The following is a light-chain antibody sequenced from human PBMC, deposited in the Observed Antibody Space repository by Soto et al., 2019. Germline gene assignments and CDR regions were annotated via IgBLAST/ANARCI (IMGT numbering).Light chain of an antibody. CDR3: QQYNSSPRT. CDR2: GAS. V-gene: IGKV3-20*01. J-gene: IGKJ1*01. CDR1: QSVSSNF. Sequence: EIVLTQSPGTLSLSPGERATLSCRASQSVSSNFLAWYQQKPGQAPRLLIYGASTRATGIPDRFSGSGSGTAVTLTVSRLEPEDFAVYYCQQYNSSPRTFDQGTKVEIK.